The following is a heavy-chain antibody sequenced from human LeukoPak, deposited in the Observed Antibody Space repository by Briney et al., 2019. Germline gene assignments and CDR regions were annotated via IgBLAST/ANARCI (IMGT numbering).Heavy chain of an antibody. CDR1: GGSISSSSYY. CDR2: IYYSGST. D-gene: IGHD5-24*01. V-gene: IGHV4-39*07. J-gene: IGHJ5*02. Sequence: SETLSLTCTVSGGSISSSSYYWGWMRQPPGKGLEWIGSIYYSGSTYYNPSLKRRVTISVDTSKNQFSLKLSSVTAADPGVYYCARVLEMATITWFDPWGQGTLVTVPS. CDR3: ARVLEMATITWFDP.